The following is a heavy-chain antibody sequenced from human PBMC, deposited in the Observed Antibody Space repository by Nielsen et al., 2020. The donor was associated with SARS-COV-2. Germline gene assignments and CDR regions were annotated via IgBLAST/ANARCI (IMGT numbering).Heavy chain of an antibody. D-gene: IGHD3-9*01. V-gene: IGHV3-53*05. CDR3: AKDRDYDILTSLFDY. Sequence: GESLKISCAASGLTVSSNYMTWVRRAPGKGLEWVSVLYSAGNTYYTDSVQGRFTISRDNSKNTLYLQMNSLRAEDTAVYYCAKDRDYDILTSLFDYWGQGTLVTVSS. CDR2: LYSAGNT. CDR1: GLTVSSNY. J-gene: IGHJ4*02.